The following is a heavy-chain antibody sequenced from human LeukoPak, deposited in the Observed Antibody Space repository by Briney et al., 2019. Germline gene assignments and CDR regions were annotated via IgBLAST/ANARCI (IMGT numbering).Heavy chain of an antibody. CDR1: GFTFSHYW. D-gene: IGHD1-1*01. J-gene: IGHJ4*02. V-gene: IGHV3-7*05. Sequence: GGSLRLSCAASGFTFSHYWMNWIRQAPGIGLEWVANINPDGSYKRYVDSAKDRFVVSRDNAKNSLYLQMSGLRVEDTAVYYCAAWGDGGNDGGQGTLVTVSA. CDR2: INPDGSYK. CDR3: AAWGDGGND.